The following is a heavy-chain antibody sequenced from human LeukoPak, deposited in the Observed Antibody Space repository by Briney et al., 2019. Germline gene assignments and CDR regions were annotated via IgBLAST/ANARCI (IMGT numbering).Heavy chain of an antibody. CDR2: IYYSGST. Sequence: PSETLSLTCTVSGGSISSSSYYWGWIRQPPGKGLEWIGSIYYSGSTNYNPSLKSRVTILVDTSKNQFSLKLSSVTAADTAVYYCARQVGLLWFGELLTYYYYYMDVWGKGTTVTISS. V-gene: IGHV4-39*01. CDR3: ARQVGLLWFGELLTYYYYYMDV. CDR1: GGSISSSSYY. J-gene: IGHJ6*03. D-gene: IGHD3-10*01.